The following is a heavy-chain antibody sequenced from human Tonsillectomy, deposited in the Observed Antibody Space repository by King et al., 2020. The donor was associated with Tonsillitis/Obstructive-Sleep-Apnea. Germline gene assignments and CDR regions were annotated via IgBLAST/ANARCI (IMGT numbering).Heavy chain of an antibody. Sequence: QLQESGPGLVKPSETLSLTCTVSGGSISSYYWSWIRQPPGKGLEWIGYIYYSGSTNYNPSLKSRVTISVDTSKNQFSLKLSSVTAADTAMYYCARQGDMVTGEDGMDVWGQGTTVTVSS. D-gene: IGHD5-18*01. J-gene: IGHJ6*02. V-gene: IGHV4-59*01. CDR2: IYYSGST. CDR3: ARQGDMVTGEDGMDV. CDR1: GGSISSYY.